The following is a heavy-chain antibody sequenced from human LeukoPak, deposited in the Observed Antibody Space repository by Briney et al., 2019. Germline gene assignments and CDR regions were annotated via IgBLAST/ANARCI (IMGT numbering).Heavy chain of an antibody. CDR2: INWNGGST. J-gene: IGHJ4*02. CDR1: GFTFDDYG. CDR3: ARVGNYYGSGSYYNEYYFDY. D-gene: IGHD3-10*01. V-gene: IGHV3-20*04. Sequence: GGSLRLSCAASGFTFDDYGMSWVRHAPGKGLEWVSGINWNGGSTGYADSVKGRFTISRDNAKNSLYLQMNSLRAEDTALYYCARVGNYYGSGSYYNEYYFDYWGQGTLVTVSS.